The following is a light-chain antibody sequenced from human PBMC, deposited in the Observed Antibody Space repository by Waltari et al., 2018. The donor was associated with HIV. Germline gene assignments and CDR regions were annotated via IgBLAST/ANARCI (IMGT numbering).Light chain of an antibody. V-gene: IGLV1-44*01. J-gene: IGLJ3*02. CDR3: AAWDDSLNGPL. CDR1: SSNIGSNA. CDR2: SDN. Sequence: QSVLTQPPSASGTPGQRVTISCSGSSSNIGSNAVNWYQQVPGTAPKLLIYSDNQRPSGVPNRFSGSKSGTSASLAISGLQSEDEPNYYCAAWDDSLNGPLFGGGTKLTVL.